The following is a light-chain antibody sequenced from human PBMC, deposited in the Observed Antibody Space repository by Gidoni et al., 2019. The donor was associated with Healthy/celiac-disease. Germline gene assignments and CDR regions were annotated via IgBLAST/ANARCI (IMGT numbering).Light chain of an antibody. CDR2: AAS. J-gene: IGKJ1*01. CDR1: QSISSY. CDR3: QPGYSTPWT. Sequence: TQMTQTPSSLSASVGDRVTITCRASQSISSYLHWYPHKPAKAPILLTYAASSLQRGVPSRFSGSGSGTDFTLPISSLQPEDFATYYCQPGYSTPWTFGQGTKVEIK. V-gene: IGKV1-39*01.